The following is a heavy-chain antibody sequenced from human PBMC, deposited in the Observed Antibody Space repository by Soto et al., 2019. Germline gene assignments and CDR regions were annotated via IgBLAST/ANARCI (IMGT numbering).Heavy chain of an antibody. J-gene: IGHJ4*02. CDR2: ISAHNGNT. D-gene: IGHD1-1*01. V-gene: IGHV1-18*01. Sequence: QVHLVQSGAEVKKPGASVKVSCKGSGYAFTTYGITWVRQAPGQGLEWMGWISAHNGNTNYAQKLQGRVTVTRDTSPSTAYMELRRLISDDTAVYYCARGRYGDYWGQGALVTVSS. CDR3: ARGRYGDY. CDR1: GYAFTTYG.